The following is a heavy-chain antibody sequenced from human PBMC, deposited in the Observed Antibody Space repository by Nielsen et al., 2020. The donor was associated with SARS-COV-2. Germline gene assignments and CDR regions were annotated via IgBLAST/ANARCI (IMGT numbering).Heavy chain of an antibody. Sequence: ASVKVSCKASGYTFTSYAMHWVRQAPGQRLEWMGWINAGNGNTKYSQKFLDRVTITRDTSASTVYMELSSLASEDTAVYHCARGVGSSSGATSYYFYYGMDVWGQGTTVTVSS. J-gene: IGHJ6*02. CDR1: GYTFTSYA. CDR3: ARGVGSSSGATSYYFYYGMDV. V-gene: IGHV1-3*01. D-gene: IGHD6-13*01. CDR2: INAGNGNT.